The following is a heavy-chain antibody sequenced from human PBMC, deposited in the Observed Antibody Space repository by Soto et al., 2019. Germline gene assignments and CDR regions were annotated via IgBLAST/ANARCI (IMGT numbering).Heavy chain of an antibody. Sequence: QVQLQQWGAGLLKPSETLSLTCAVYGGSFSGYYWTWIRQPPGTGLEWIGEINHSGSTNYNQSLQSRVNISVDTSKNQFSLKLTSVTAADTAVYYCARDKITGLFAYWGQGTLVTVSS. V-gene: IGHV4-34*01. CDR2: INHSGST. CDR3: ARDKITGLFAY. D-gene: IGHD2-8*02. CDR1: GGSFSGYY. J-gene: IGHJ4*02.